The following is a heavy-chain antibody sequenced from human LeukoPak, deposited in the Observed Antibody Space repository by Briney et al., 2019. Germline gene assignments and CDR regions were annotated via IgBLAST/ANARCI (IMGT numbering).Heavy chain of an antibody. D-gene: IGHD4-23*01. J-gene: IGHJ4*02. CDR1: GFTFSDYY. V-gene: IGHV3-11*06. CDR3: ARTYGGNSWVDH. Sequence: PGGSLRLSCAASGFTFSDYYMSWIRQAPGKGLEWVSPISGSGDYTNYANSVKGRITISRDNAKDSLYLQMNSLRTEDTAVYYCARTYGGNSWVDHWGQGTLLRVSS. CDR2: ISGSGDYT.